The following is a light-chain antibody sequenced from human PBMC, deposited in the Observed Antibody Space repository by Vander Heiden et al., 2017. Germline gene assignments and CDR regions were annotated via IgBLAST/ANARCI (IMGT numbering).Light chain of an antibody. Sequence: QSALTPPASVPGSPGRSIPIFCTGTSSDVGGYTDVSWYQQHPGKDPKLMIDEVSNRPSGVSNRCSGSNSGNTASLTISGLQAEDEADYYCSSYTSIRVFGGGTKLTGL. CDR3: SSYTSIRV. CDR2: EVS. J-gene: IGLJ3*02. CDR1: SSDVGGYTD. V-gene: IGLV2-14*01.